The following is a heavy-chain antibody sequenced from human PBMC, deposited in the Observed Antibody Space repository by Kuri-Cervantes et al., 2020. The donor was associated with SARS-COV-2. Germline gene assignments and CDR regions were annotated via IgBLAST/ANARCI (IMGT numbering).Heavy chain of an antibody. V-gene: IGHV4-61*09. CDR2: IYTSGST. J-gene: IGHJ4*02. Sequence: LRLSCTVSGGSISSGSYYWSWIRQPAGKGLEWIGYIYTSGSTNYNPSLKSRVTISVDTSKNQFSLKLSSVTAADTAVYYCARGRSIAAAQGGWGRGTLVTVSS. CDR1: GGSISSGSYY. D-gene: IGHD6-13*01. CDR3: ARGRSIAAAQGG.